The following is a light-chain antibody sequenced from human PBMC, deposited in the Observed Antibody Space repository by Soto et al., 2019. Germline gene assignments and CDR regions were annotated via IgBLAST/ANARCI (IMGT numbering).Light chain of an antibody. CDR1: QSVSSSY. CDR3: EQYGSSPWT. V-gene: IGKV3-20*01. CDR2: GAS. Sequence: EIVLTQSPGTLSLSPGERATLSCRASQSVSSSYLAWYQQKPGQAPRLLIYGASSRATGIPDRFSGSGSGTDFTLTIRRLELEDFAVSYCEQYGSSPWTFGPGPKVAIK. J-gene: IGKJ1*01.